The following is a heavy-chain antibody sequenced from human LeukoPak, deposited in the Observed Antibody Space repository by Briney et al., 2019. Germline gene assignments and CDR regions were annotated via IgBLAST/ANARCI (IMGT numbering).Heavy chain of an antibody. CDR3: AREEWFDP. CDR1: GYSISSGYY. CDR2: IYHSGST. Sequence: SETLSLTCTVSGYSISSGYYWGWIRQPPGKGLEWIGSIYHSGSTYYNPSLKSRVTISVDTSKNQFSLKLSSVTAADTAVYYCAREEWFDPWGQGTLVTVSS. V-gene: IGHV4-38-2*02. J-gene: IGHJ5*02.